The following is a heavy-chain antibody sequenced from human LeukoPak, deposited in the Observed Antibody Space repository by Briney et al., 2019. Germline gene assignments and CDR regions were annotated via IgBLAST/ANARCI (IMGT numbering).Heavy chain of an antibody. J-gene: IGHJ4*02. V-gene: IGHV3-7*01. Sequence: GGSLRLSCEASGSTFDNYAMSWVRQAPGRGLEWVANIKGDGSEKDYADSVKGRFTISRDNAKNSLYQQMNSLSAEDTAVYYCTDWGDTWGLDFWGQGILVCVSS. CDR3: TDWGDTWGLDF. CDR2: IKGDGSEK. CDR1: GSTFDNYA. D-gene: IGHD7-27*01.